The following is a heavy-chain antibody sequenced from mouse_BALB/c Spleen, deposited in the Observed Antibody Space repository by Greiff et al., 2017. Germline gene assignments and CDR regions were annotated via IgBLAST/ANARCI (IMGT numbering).Heavy chain of an antibody. Sequence: EVQGVESGGGLVKPGGSLKLSCAASGFTFSSYTMSWVRQTPEKRLEWVATISSGGSYTYYPDSVKGRFTISRDTAKNTLYLQMSSLKSEDTAMYDCARDWAGNYEDCAMDYWGQGTSVTVSS. D-gene: IGHD2-1*01. CDR3: ARDWAGNYEDCAMDY. V-gene: IGHV5-6-4*01. J-gene: IGHJ4*01. CDR1: GFTFSSYT. CDR2: ISSGGSYT.